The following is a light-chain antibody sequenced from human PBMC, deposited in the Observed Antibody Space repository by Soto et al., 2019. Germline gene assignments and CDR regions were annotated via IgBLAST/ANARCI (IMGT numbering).Light chain of an antibody. J-gene: IGKJ1*01. CDR1: QGIGND. V-gene: IGKV1-17*01. CDR3: LQHNSCPPT. Sequence: DIQMTQFPSSLSASVGDRVTITCRASQGIGNDLGWFQQKPGKAPKRLIFDASHLQSGVPSRFSGSGSGTEFTLTITSLQPEDFAIYYWLQHNSCPPTFGQGTKVEMK. CDR2: DAS.